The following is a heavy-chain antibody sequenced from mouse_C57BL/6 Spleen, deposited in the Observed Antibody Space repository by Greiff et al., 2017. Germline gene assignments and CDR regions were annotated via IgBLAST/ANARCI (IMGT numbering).Heavy chain of an antibody. CDR2: INPSSGYT. Sequence: QVQLQQSGAELARPGASVKMSCKASGYTFTSYTMHWVKQRPGQGLEWIGYINPSSGYTKYNQKFKDKATLTADKSSSTAYMQLSSLTSEDSAVXYCARGYDEGSFAMDYWGQGTSVTVAS. CDR3: ARGYDEGSFAMDY. D-gene: IGHD2-2*01. CDR1: GYTFTSYT. V-gene: IGHV1-4*01. J-gene: IGHJ4*01.